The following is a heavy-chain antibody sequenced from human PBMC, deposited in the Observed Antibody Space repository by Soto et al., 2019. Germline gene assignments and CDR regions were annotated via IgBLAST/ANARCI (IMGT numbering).Heavy chain of an antibody. CDR3: ARGGGSDSFDY. CDR2: INHLETT. V-gene: IGHV4-30-2*01. D-gene: IGHD1-26*01. Sequence: SETLSLTCTVSGASITCGGYSWSWIRQTPGKGLEWIGYINHLETTFYNPSFESRLTLSIDRAKNQFSLKLHSMSAADRAVYFCARGGGSDSFDYWGQGILVTVSS. CDR1: GASITCGGYS. J-gene: IGHJ4*02.